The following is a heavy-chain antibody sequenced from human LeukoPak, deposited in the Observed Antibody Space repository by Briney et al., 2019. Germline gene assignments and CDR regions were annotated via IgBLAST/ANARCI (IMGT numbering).Heavy chain of an antibody. CDR1: GDTFIRYA. CDR3: ATTGGDIYYYMDV. CDR2: IIPVLSTA. V-gene: IGHV1-69*13. Sequence: SVKVSCKASGDTFIRYAISWVRQAPGQGLEWMGGIIPVLSTANYAQKFQHRVTITADESTSTTYMELSSLKSEDTAVYYCATTGGDIYYYMDVWGKGTTVTISS. J-gene: IGHJ6*03. D-gene: IGHD3-16*01.